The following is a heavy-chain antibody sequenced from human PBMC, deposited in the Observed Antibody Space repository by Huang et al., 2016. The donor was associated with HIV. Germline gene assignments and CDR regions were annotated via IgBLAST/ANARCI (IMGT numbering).Heavy chain of an antibody. CDR3: ARNYYDNVDWYFDL. CDR2: IHYSGGT. Sequence: QVQLQESGPGLVKPSETLSLTCTVSGGSINSYYWSWIRPHPGKGLEWIGYIHYSGGTIYNPTLKRRVTISVDTAKNQFSLKLSSVTAADTAMYYCARNYYDNVDWYFDLWGRGTLVTVSS. J-gene: IGHJ2*01. D-gene: IGHD3-22*01. CDR1: GGSINSYY. V-gene: IGHV4-59*01.